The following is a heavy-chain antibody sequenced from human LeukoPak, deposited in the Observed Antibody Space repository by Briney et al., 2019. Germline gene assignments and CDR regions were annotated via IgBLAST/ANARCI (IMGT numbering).Heavy chain of an antibody. D-gene: IGHD5-12*01. J-gene: IGHJ5*02. CDR1: GYRFTGCY. V-gene: IGHV1-2*02. CDR2: INPNSGVT. CDR3: AREHSGYDS. Sequence: ASVKVSCKASGYRFTGCYMHWVRQAPGQGLEWMGWINPNSGVTNYAQNFQGRVSMTRDTSISTAYMELSRLRSDDTAVYYCAREHSGYDSWGQGTLLTVSS.